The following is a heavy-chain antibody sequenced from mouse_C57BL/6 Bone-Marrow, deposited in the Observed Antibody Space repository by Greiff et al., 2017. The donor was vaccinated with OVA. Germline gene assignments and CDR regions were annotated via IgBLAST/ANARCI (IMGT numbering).Heavy chain of an antibody. D-gene: IGHD1-1*01. V-gene: IGHV1-39*01. CDR1: GYSFTDYN. CDR3: AFYYGSSYRYFDV. CDR2: INPNYGTT. Sequence: VQLQQSGPELVKPGASVKISCKASGYSFTDYNMNWVKQTNGKSLEWIGVINPNYGTTSYNQKFKGKATLTVDQSSSTAYMQLNSLTSEDSAVYYCAFYYGSSYRYFDVWGTGTTVTVSS. J-gene: IGHJ1*03.